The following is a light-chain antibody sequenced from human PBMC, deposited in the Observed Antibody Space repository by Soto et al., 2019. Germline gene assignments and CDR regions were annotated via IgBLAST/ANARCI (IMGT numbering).Light chain of an antibody. Sequence: QSVLTQPASVSGSPGQSITISCTGTSSDVGNFNLVSWFQQHPGKAPKLMISEVSKRPSGVSNRFSGSKSGNTASLTISGLQAEDEADYYCCSYAGSSTLVFGGGTKVTVL. J-gene: IGLJ3*02. CDR1: SSDVGNFNL. CDR3: CSYAGSSTLV. V-gene: IGLV2-23*02. CDR2: EVS.